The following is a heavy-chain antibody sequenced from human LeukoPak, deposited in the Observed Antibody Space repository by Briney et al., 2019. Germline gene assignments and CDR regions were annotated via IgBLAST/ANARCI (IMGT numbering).Heavy chain of an antibody. CDR3: ARHGSITMVRGKRRYYYMDV. J-gene: IGHJ6*03. CDR2: INSDGSST. Sequence: LSGGSLRLSCAASGFTFSSYWMHWVRQAPGKGLVWVSRINSDGSSTSYADSVKGRFTISRDNSKNTLYLQMNSLRAEDTAVYYCARHGSITMVRGKRRYYYMDVWGKGTTVTISS. V-gene: IGHV3-74*01. D-gene: IGHD3-10*01. CDR1: GFTFSSYW.